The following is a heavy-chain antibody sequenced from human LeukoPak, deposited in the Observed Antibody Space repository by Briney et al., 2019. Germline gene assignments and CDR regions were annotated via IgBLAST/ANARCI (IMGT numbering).Heavy chain of an antibody. Sequence: SETLSLTCAVYGGSFSGYYWSWIRQPPGKGLEWIGEINHSGSTNYNPPLKSRVTISVDTSKNQFSLKLSSVTAADTAVYYCARAVITLPPTYYFDYWGQGTLVTVSS. V-gene: IGHV4-34*01. CDR3: ARAVITLPPTYYFDY. J-gene: IGHJ4*02. D-gene: IGHD3-22*01. CDR1: GGSFSGYY. CDR2: INHSGST.